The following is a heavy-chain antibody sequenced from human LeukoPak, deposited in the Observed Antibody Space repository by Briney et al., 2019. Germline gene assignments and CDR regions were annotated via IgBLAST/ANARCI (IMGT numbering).Heavy chain of an antibody. CDR3: AKDPYCSGGTCYGMDV. CDR2: IRTSGGST. D-gene: IGHD2-15*01. V-gene: IGHV3-23*01. Sequence: PGGSLRLSCAASGFTFSSFAMSWVRQAPGRGLEWVSTIRTSGGSTFYADSVQGRFTISRDNSMNTLYLQMNSLRAEDTAVYYCAKDPYCSGGTCYGMDVWGQGTTVTVSS. CDR1: GFTFSSFA. J-gene: IGHJ6*02.